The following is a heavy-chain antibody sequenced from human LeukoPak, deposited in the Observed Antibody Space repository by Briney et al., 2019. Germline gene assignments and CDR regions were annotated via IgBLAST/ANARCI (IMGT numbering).Heavy chain of an antibody. V-gene: IGHV3-23*01. Sequence: GGSLRLSCAASGFTFSSYSMSWVRQAPGKGLEGVSAVSGSGGTTYYSDSVQGRFIVSRDNSKNMLYLQMNSLRAEDTAVYYCAKGTDYYYYYYMDVWGKGTTVTVSS. CDR1: GFTFSSYS. J-gene: IGHJ6*03. CDR2: VSGSGGTT. CDR3: AKGTDYYYYYYMDV. D-gene: IGHD3/OR15-3a*01.